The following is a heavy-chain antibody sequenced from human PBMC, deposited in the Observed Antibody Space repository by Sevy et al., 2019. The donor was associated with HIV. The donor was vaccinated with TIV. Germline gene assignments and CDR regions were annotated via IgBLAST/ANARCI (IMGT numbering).Heavy chain of an antibody. CDR2: ISSSGSTI. CDR1: GFTFSSYE. V-gene: IGHV3-48*03. D-gene: IGHD2-8*01. Sequence: GGSLRLSCAASGFTFSSYEMNWVRQAPGKGLEWVSYISSSGSTIYYADSVKGRFTISRDNAKNSLYLQKNSLRAEDTAVYYCAREVVLMVYTYGMDVWGQGTTVTVSS. J-gene: IGHJ6*02. CDR3: AREVVLMVYTYGMDV.